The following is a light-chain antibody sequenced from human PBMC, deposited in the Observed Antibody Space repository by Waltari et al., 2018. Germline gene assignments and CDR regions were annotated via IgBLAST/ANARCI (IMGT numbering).Light chain of an antibody. CDR3: TSYTSTITVV. J-gene: IGLJ2*01. V-gene: IGLV2-14*03. CDR1: SRDIGNYNY. CDR2: DVT. Sequence: QSALTQPASVSGSPGQSITISCTQTSRDIGNYNYVSWYQQHPGKAPKLMIYDVTKRPSGVSDPFSGSKSGNTASLTISGLQAEDEADYYCTSYTSTITVVFGGGTKLTVL.